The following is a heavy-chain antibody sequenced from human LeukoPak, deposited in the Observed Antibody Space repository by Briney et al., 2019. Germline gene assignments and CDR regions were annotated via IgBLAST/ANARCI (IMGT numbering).Heavy chain of an antibody. CDR2: ISYDGSGDK. J-gene: IGHJ4*02. D-gene: IGHD3-3*01. Sequence: GGSLRLSCVASGFTFSSYGMHWVRQAPGKGLEWVTVISYDGSGDKYCADSVKGRFTISRDNSKNTVYLQMNSLRAEDTVVYYCAKAYDFWSGYPDYWGRGTLVTVSS. CDR3: AKAYDFWSGYPDY. V-gene: IGHV3-30*18. CDR1: GFTFSSYG.